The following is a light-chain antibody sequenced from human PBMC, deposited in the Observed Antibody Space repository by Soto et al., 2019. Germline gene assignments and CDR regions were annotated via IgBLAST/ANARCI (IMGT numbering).Light chain of an antibody. CDR2: GNS. Sequence: QSVLTQPPSVSGSPGQRVTISCTGSSSNIGACYDVHWYQQHPGTAPKLLIYGNSNRPSGVPDRFSGSKSGTSASLTITGLQAEDEADYYCQSYEGSRSGGVFGGGTKLTVL. CDR3: QSYEGSRSGGV. V-gene: IGLV1-40*01. J-gene: IGLJ3*02. CDR1: SSNIGACYD.